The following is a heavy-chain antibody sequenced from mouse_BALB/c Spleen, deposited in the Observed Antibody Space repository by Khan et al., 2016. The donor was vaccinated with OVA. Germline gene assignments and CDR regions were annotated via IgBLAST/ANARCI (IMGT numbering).Heavy chain of an antibody. D-gene: IGHD2-3*01. CDR1: GYTFTSYW. CDR2: INPTSGYT. CDR3: AGDGIDY. J-gene: IGHJ2*01. V-gene: IGHV1-7*01. Sequence: VQLQQSGAELAKPGASVKMSCTASGYTFTSYWMHWIKQRPGQGLEWIGYINPTSGYTDYNQKFKDKATLTADKSSSTAYMQLSSLTSDDSAVYYCAGDGIDYWGQGTALTVSS.